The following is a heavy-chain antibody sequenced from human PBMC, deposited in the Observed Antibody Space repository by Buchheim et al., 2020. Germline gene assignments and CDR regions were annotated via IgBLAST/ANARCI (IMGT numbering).Heavy chain of an antibody. CDR1: GFTFSSYE. J-gene: IGHJ6*02. Sequence: EVQLVESGGGLVQPGGSLRLSCAASGFTFSSYEMNWVRQAPGKGLEWVSYISSSGSTIYYAASVKGRFTISRDNTKNSPYLPMNSLRAEDTAVYYCARDIFRRGYRDGMDVWGQGTT. D-gene: IGHD3-9*01. V-gene: IGHV3-48*03. CDR3: ARDIFRRGYRDGMDV. CDR2: ISSSGSTI.